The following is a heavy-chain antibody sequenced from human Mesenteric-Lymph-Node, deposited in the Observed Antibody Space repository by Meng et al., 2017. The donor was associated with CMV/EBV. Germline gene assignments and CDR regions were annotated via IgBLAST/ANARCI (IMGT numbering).Heavy chain of an antibody. D-gene: IGHD2-15*01. Sequence: ASVTVSCKASGYTFTDYYIHWVRQAPGQGLEWMGWLHPNRVATNFAQKFQDRVTMTRDTSISTTYMELSRLGSDDTAVYYYSRGGLKYIETFFDQWGQGTMVTVSS. J-gene: IGHJ4*02. CDR2: LHPNRVAT. V-gene: IGHV1-2*02. CDR1: GYTFTDYY. CDR3: SRGGLKYIETFFDQ.